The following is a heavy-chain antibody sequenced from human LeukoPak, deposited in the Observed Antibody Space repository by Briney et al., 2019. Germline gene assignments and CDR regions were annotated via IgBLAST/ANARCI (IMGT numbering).Heavy chain of an antibody. Sequence: PGGSLRLSCAASGFTFSTYGMHWVRQAPGKGLEWVAFINYDGFNKYYVESVKGRFTISRDNSKNAPYLQVNRLRAEDTAVYYCAKEYDSSGYYYDYWGQGTLVTVSS. J-gene: IGHJ4*02. CDR3: AKEYDSSGYYYDY. D-gene: IGHD3-22*01. V-gene: IGHV3-30*02. CDR2: INYDGFNK. CDR1: GFTFSTYG.